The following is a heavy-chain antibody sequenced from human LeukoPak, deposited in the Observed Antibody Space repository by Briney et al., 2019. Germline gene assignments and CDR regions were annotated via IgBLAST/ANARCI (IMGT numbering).Heavy chain of an antibody. V-gene: IGHV3-74*01. CDR3: VREYGSSSGRAFDM. Sequence: GGSLRLSCAASGFTFSSYWMHWVRQAPGKGLVWVSRISTDGSSTNSADSVKGRLTISRDNAKNTLYLQMNSLRAEDTAVYYCVREYGSSSGRAFDMWGQGTMVTVSP. J-gene: IGHJ3*02. CDR2: ISTDGSST. D-gene: IGHD6-6*01. CDR1: GFTFSSYW.